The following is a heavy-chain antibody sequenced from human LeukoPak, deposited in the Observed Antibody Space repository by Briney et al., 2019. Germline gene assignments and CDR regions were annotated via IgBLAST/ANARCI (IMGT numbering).Heavy chain of an antibody. CDR1: GFTFSSYW. D-gene: IGHD3-3*01. CDR3: ARETTIFGVVETLDY. J-gene: IGHJ4*02. Sequence: GGSLRLSCAASGFTFSSYWMHWVRQAPGKGLVWVSRINSDGISTSYADSVKGRFTISRDNAKNTLYLQMDSLRAEDTAVYYCARETTIFGVVETLDYWGQGTLVTVSS. V-gene: IGHV3-74*01. CDR2: INSDGIST.